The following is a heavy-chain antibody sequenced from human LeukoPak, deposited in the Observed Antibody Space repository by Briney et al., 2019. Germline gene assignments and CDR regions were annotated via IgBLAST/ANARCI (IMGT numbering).Heavy chain of an antibody. CDR1: GYSFTSYW. Sequence: GESLKISCKASGYSFTSYWIGWVRQMPGKGLEWMGIVYPGDSDTRYSPSFQGQVTISADKSISTAYLQWSSLEASDTAMYYCARFAKLAVAGSFDYWGQGTLVTVSS. J-gene: IGHJ4*02. CDR3: ARFAKLAVAGSFDY. CDR2: VYPGDSDT. V-gene: IGHV5-51*01. D-gene: IGHD6-19*01.